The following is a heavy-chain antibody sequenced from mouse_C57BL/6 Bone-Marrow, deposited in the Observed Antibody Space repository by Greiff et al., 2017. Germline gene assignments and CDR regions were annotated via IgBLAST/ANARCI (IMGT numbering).Heavy chain of an antibody. CDR2: INPSSGYT. CDR3: AKSYYASDFCG. D-gene: IGHD1-1*01. Sequence: VQLQQSGAELVKPGASVKLSCKASGYTFTSYWMHWVKQRPGQGLEWIGYINPSSGYTKYNQKFKDKATLTADKSSSTAYMQLSSLTYEDSAVYYCAKSYYASDFCGWGPGTTLTVSS. V-gene: IGHV1-7*01. J-gene: IGHJ2*01. CDR1: GYTFTSYW.